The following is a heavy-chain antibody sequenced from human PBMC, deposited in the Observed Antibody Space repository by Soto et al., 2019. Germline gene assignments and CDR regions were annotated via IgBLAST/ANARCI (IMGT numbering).Heavy chain of an antibody. J-gene: IGHJ4*02. CDR3: ASGRYDASGYFDY. CDR2: INPNSGGT. V-gene: IGHV1-2*02. D-gene: IGHD3-22*01. Sequence: ASVKVSCKATGYSFTGYYMHWVRQAPGQGLEWMGRINPNSGGTNHAQNFQGRVSMTGDTSLNTAYMELSSLRSDDTAMFYCASGRYDASGYFDYWGQGTLVTVSS. CDR1: GYSFTGYY.